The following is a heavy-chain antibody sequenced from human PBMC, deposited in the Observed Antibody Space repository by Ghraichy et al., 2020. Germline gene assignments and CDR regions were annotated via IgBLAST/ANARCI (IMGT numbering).Heavy chain of an antibody. Sequence: SETLSLTCTVSGGSISSGSYYWSWIRQPAGKGLEWIGRIYTSGSTNYNPSLKSRVTISVDTSKNQFSLKLSSVTAADTAVYYCARVSLVRGVIVGFDYWGQGTLVTVSS. J-gene: IGHJ4*02. D-gene: IGHD3-10*01. V-gene: IGHV4-61*02. CDR2: IYTSGST. CDR3: ARVSLVRGVIVGFDY. CDR1: GGSISSGSYY.